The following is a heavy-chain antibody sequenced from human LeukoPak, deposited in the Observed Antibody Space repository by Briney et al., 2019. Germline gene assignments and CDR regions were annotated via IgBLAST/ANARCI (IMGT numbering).Heavy chain of an antibody. V-gene: IGHV4-61*02. Sequence: ASETLSLTCTVSGGSISSATYYWNWIRQPAGKGLEWIGRISTSGSTNYKPSLKSRVTISVDAPKNQFSLKLGSVTAADTAMYYCAREESDWSSLGYYCHYMDVWGKGTTVAISS. J-gene: IGHJ6*03. CDR2: ISTSGST. CDR3: AREESDWSSLGYYCHYMDV. D-gene: IGHD3-9*01. CDR1: GGSISSATYY.